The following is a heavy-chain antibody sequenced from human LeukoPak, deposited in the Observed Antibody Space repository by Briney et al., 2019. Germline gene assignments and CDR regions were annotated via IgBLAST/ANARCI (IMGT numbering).Heavy chain of an antibody. CDR3: AKYYYDRSVGPFEY. J-gene: IGHJ4*02. V-gene: IGHV5-51*01. D-gene: IGHD3-22*01. Sequence: PGESLKISCKGSGSRFSDFWIGWGRQMPGKGLEWMGIIYPGDSDIRYSPSFQGQVTFSADKSISTAYLQWSSLKASDTAMYYCAKYYYDRSVGPFEYWGQGTLVSVSS. CDR2: IYPGDSDI. CDR1: GSRFSDFW.